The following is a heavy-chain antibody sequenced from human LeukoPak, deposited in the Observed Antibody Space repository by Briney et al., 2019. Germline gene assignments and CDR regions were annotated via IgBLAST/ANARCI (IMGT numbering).Heavy chain of an antibody. V-gene: IGHV3-20*01. J-gene: IGHJ4*02. CDR1: GFTFSSYA. D-gene: IGHD7-27*01. CDR2: INWNGGST. CDR3: ARGSYGQLGTGDLFDY. Sequence: PGESLRLSCAASGFTFSSYAMSWVRQAPGKGLEWVSGINWNGGSTGYADSVKGRFTISRDNAKNSLYLQMNSLRAEDTALYHCARGSYGQLGTGDLFDYWGQGTLVTVSS.